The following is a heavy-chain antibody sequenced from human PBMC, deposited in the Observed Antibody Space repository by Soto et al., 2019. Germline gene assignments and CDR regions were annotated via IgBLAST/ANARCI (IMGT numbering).Heavy chain of an antibody. CDR3: ARGVLRTFDY. CDR2: IYYSGST. Sequence: QVQLQESGPGLVKPSQTLSLTCTVSGGSIRSGGNSWSWIRQHSGKGLEWIGYIYYSGSTYYNPSLQSRLTISLDTSKNQCSLKLSSVTAADTAVYYCARGVLRTFDYWGQGTLVTVSS. CDR1: GGSIRSGGNS. V-gene: IGHV4-31*03. J-gene: IGHJ4*02.